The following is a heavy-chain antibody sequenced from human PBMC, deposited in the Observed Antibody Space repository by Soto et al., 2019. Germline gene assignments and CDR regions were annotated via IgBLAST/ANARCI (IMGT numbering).Heavy chain of an antibody. D-gene: IGHD3-9*01. CDR1: GGSVSSGSYY. Sequence: TLSLTCTVSGGSVSSGSYYWSWIRQPPGKGLEWIGYIYYSGSTNYNPSLKSRVTISVDTSKNQFSLKLSSVTAADTAVYYCARDRYDILTGYYLGYFDYWGQGTLVTVSS. J-gene: IGHJ4*02. CDR3: ARDRYDILTGYYLGYFDY. CDR2: IYYSGST. V-gene: IGHV4-61*01.